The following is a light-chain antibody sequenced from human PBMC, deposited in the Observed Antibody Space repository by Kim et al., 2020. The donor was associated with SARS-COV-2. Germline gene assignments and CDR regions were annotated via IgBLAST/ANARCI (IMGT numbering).Light chain of an antibody. CDR1: QSVDSDY. J-gene: IGKJ4*01. V-gene: IGKV3-20*01. Sequence: EIVLTQSPGTLSLSPGERATLSCRASQSVDSDYLAWYQQKRGQAPRLLIYAASGRATDIPDRFSGSGSGTDFTLSISRLEPEDFTVYYCQYSDNSLLTFGGETKVDIK. CDR3: QYSDNSLLT. CDR2: AAS.